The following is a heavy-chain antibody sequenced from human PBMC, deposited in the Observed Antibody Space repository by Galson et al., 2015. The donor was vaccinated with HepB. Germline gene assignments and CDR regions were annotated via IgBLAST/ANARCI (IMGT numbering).Heavy chain of an antibody. Sequence: SLRLSCAASTFIFNTYSMNWVRQAPGKGLEWVSYISSSSTTIYYAASVKGRFTISRDNAKNSLYLQMNSLRAEDTAVYYCVFIRDNDLKPLDYWGQGTLVTVSS. CDR2: ISSSSTTI. CDR1: TFIFNTYS. CDR3: VFIRDNDLKPLDY. J-gene: IGHJ4*02. D-gene: IGHD3-3*01. V-gene: IGHV3-48*04.